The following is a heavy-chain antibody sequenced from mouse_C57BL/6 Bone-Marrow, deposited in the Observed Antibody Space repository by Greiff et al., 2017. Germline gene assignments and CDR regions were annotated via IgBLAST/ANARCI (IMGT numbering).Heavy chain of an antibody. CDR2: IDPSDSYT. CDR1: GYTFTSYW. J-gene: IGHJ4*01. CDR3: ARCRYSKNAMDY. D-gene: IGHD2-5*01. Sequence: QVQLKESGAELVMPGASVKLSCKASGYTFTSYWMHWVKQRPGQGLEWIGEIDPSDSYTNYNQKFKGKSTLTVDKSSSTAYMQLSSLTSEDSAVYYCARCRYSKNAMDYWGQGTSVTVSS. V-gene: IGHV1-69*01.